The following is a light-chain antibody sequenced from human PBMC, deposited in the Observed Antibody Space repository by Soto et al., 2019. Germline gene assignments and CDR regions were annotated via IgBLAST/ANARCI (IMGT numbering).Light chain of an antibody. CDR3: EQYGSSPLT. Sequence: EIVLTQSPGTLSLSPGERATLSCRASQSVSSSYLAWYQQTPGQAPRLLIYGASRRATGIPDRFSGSGSGTDFTLTNSRLEPEAFAVYYCEQYGSSPLTFGGGTKVEIK. CDR1: QSVSSSY. CDR2: GAS. V-gene: IGKV3-20*01. J-gene: IGKJ4*01.